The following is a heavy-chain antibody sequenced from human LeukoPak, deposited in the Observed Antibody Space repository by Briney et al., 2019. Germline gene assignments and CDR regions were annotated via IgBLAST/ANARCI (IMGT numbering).Heavy chain of an antibody. CDR1: GFTFSSYA. D-gene: IGHD6-19*01. Sequence: GGSLRLSCAASGFTFSSYAMHWVRQAPGKGLEYVSAISSNGGSTYYANSVKGRFTISRDNSKNTLYLQMGSLRADDTAIYYCVFGPRVSSGGSGFDYWGQGTLVTVSS. CDR2: ISSNGGST. CDR3: VFGPRVSSGGSGFDY. V-gene: IGHV3-64*01. J-gene: IGHJ4*02.